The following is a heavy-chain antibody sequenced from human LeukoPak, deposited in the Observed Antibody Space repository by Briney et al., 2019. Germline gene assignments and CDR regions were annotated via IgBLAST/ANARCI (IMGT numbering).Heavy chain of an antibody. CDR1: GFTFSSYW. CDR2: VSSSSTYI. D-gene: IGHD3-3*01. J-gene: IGHJ4*02. CDR3: ARGRLYSDFWSGYDY. V-gene: IGHV3-21*01. Sequence: GGSLRLSCAASGFTFSSYWMSWVRQAPGKGLEWVSSVSSSSTYIHYTDSVKGRFTISRDNAKNSLFLQMNSLRAEDTAVYYCARGRLYSDFWSGYDYWGQGILVTVSS.